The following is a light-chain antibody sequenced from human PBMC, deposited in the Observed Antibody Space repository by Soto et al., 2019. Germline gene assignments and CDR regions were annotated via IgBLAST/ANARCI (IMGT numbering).Light chain of an antibody. CDR1: SSDIGAYNF. J-gene: IGLJ1*01. CDR3: TSYTTSGSYV. V-gene: IGLV2-14*01. Sequence: QSALTQPASVSGSPGQSITISCTGTSSDIGAYNFVSWYQQHPGKAPKLMIYDVSNRPSGVSDRFSGFKSGDTASLTISGLQAEDEADYYCTSYTTSGSYVFGTGTKVPVL. CDR2: DVS.